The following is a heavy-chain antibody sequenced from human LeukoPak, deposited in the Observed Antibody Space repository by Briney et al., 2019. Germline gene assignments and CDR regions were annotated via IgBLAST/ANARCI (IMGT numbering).Heavy chain of an antibody. Sequence: QTGGSLRLSCAASGFTFSDYYIHWVRQAPGKGLVWVSRINSDGTGTTYADSVKGRFTISRDSAKNTLFLQMNSLRAEDTAVYYCVRVPYWGQGTLVTVSS. CDR1: GFTFSDYY. CDR3: VRVPY. J-gene: IGHJ4*02. CDR2: INSDGTGT. V-gene: IGHV3-74*01.